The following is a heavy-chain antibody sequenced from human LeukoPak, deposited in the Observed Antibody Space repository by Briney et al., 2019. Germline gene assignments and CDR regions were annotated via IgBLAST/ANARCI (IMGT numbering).Heavy chain of an antibody. CDR2: ISGSGGST. J-gene: IGHJ5*02. V-gene: IGHV3-23*01. CDR1: GFTFNTYA. Sequence: GGSLRLSCAASGFTFNTYAMSWVRQAPGKGLEWVSSISGSGGSTYYADSVKGRFTISRDNSNNTLYLQMNSLRAEDTAVYYCAKLRATVTTDWFDPWGQGTLVTVSS. CDR3: AKLRATVTTDWFDP. D-gene: IGHD4-11*01.